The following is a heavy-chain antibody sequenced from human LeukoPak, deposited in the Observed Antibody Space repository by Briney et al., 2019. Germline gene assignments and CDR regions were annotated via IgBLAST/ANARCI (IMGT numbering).Heavy chain of an antibody. J-gene: IGHJ4*02. CDR1: GFTFSSYW. CDR3: ARLNGGWYDFDY. CDR2: INQDGSEK. V-gene: IGHV3-7*01. D-gene: IGHD6-19*01. Sequence: GGSLRLSCAASGFTFSSYWTSWVRQAPGKGLEWVANINQDGSEKYYVDSVKGRFTISRDNAKKSLYLQMNSLRAEDTAVYYCARLNGGWYDFDYWGQGTLVTVSS.